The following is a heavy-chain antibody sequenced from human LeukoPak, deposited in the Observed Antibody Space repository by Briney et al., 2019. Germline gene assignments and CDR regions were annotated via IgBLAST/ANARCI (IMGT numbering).Heavy chain of an antibody. CDR2: IYSGGST. Sequence: GGSLRLSCAPSGFTVSSSYMSWVRQAPGKGLEWVSVIYSGGSTYYADSVKGRFPISRDTSKNTLYLQMNSLRAEDTAVYYCARDPRSNAFDIWGQGTMVTVSS. J-gene: IGHJ3*02. CDR1: GFTVSSSY. CDR3: ARDPRSNAFDI. V-gene: IGHV3-66*01. D-gene: IGHD4-17*01.